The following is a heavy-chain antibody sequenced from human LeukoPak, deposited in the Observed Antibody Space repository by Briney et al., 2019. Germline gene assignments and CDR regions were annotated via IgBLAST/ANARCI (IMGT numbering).Heavy chain of an antibody. CDR3: AKVDPGDYFDY. D-gene: IGHD3-9*01. CDR1: GFTVSSNY. V-gene: IGHV3-23*01. Sequence: GGSLRLSCAASGFTVSSNYMSWVRQAPGKGLEWVSAISGSGGSTYYADSVKGRFTISRDNSKNTLYLQMNSLRAEDTAVYYCAKVDPGDYFDYWGQGTLVTVSS. J-gene: IGHJ4*02. CDR2: ISGSGGST.